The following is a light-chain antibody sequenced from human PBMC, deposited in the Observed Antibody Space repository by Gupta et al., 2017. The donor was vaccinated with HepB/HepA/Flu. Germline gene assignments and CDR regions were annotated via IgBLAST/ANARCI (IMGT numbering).Light chain of an antibody. J-gene: IGLJ2*01. CDR1: EIGVKP. Sequence: SYVLTQPHSVSLAPGETATPTCEGNEIGVKPVHWYQQKTGQAPLLVITYTSDRPSGIPDRISGSTSGNSATLTIDRVEAADEADYFCQVLDTTIEHVVFGGGTRLTVL. V-gene: IGLV3-21*04. CDR2: YTS. CDR3: QVLDTTIEHVV.